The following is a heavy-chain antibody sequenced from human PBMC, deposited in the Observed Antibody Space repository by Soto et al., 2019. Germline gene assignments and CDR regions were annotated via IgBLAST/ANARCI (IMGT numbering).Heavy chain of an antibody. CDR3: ARQRVLSTNMFITSFDP. J-gene: IGHJ5*02. CDR2: VYYTETT. V-gene: IGHV4-39*01. Sequence: SETLSLTCSLSGGSINSSDHFWGWIRHTPGKGLEWIGSVYYTETTYYNPSLKSPVTISVETSRNTFSLKVNSVTAADTGIYYCARQRVLSTNMFITSFDPWGQGTLVTVSS. D-gene: IGHD3-16*01. CDR1: GGSINSSDHF.